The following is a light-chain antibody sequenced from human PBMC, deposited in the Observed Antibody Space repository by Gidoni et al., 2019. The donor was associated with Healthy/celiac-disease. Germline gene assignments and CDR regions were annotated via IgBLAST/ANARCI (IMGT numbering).Light chain of an antibody. Sequence: DIQMTQSPSTLPASVGDRVTITCRASQSISSWLAWFQQKPGIAPKLLIYKASSLESGVPSVRFRRIGSGSQFTLPLSGLQPDDFLTYYCQQYNSYSGTFGPGTKVEIK. CDR2: KAS. V-gene: IGKV1-5*03. CDR1: QSISSW. J-gene: IGKJ1*01. CDR3: QQYNSYSGT.